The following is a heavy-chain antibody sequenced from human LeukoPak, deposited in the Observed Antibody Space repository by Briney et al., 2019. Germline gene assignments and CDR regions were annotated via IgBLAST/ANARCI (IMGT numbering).Heavy chain of an antibody. CDR2: INHSGST. CDR1: GGSISSGGYY. Sequence: SQTLSLTCTVSGGSISSGGYYWSWIRQPPGKGLEWIGEINHSGSTNYNPSLKSRVTISVDTSKNQFSLKLSSVTAADTAVYYCARLSMVRGVNFHGMDVWGKGTTVTVSS. J-gene: IGHJ6*04. V-gene: IGHV4-30-2*01. CDR3: ARLSMVRGVNFHGMDV. D-gene: IGHD3-10*01.